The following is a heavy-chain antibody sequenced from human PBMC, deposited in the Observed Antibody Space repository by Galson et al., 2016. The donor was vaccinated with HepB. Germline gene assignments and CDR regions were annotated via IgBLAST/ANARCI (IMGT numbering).Heavy chain of an antibody. CDR3: ARVSPPHPANALDV. CDR1: GFTFNTYA. Sequence: SLRLSCAASGFTFNTYAMSWVRQAPGKGLEWVSYISGVSSIHYADSVKGRFTVSRDNAQESLYLQMNSLTAEDTAVYYCARVSPPHPANALDVWGQGPTVTVS. CDR2: ISGVSSI. V-gene: IGHV3-48*04. J-gene: IGHJ6*02. D-gene: IGHD1-1*01.